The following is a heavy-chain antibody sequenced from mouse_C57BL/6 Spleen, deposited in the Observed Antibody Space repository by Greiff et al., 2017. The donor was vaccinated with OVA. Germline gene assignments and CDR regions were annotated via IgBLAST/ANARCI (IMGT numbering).Heavy chain of an antibody. V-gene: IGHV1-64*01. CDR1: GYTFTSYW. D-gene: IGHD1-1*01. CDR2: IHPNSGST. Sequence: VQLQQPGAELVKPGASVTLSCKASGYTFTSYWMHWVKQRPGQGLEWIGMIHPNSGSTNYNEKFKSKATLTVDKSSSTAYMQLSSLTSEDSAVYYCARGGGSSSNWYFDVWGTGTTVTVSS. J-gene: IGHJ1*03. CDR3: ARGGGSSSNWYFDV.